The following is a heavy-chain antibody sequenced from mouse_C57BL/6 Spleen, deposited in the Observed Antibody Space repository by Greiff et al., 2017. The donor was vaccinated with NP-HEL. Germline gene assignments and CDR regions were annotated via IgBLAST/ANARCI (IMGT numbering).Heavy chain of an antibody. V-gene: IGHV1-82*01. CDR3: AKRDFDY. CDR2: IYPGDGDT. J-gene: IGHJ2*01. CDR1: GYAFSSSW. Sequence: VQLQESGPELVKPGASVKISCKASGYAFSSSWMNWVKQRPGKGLEWIGRIYPGDGDTNYNGKFKGKATLTADKPSSTAYMQLSSLTSEDTAVYFCAKRDFDYWGQGTTLTVSS.